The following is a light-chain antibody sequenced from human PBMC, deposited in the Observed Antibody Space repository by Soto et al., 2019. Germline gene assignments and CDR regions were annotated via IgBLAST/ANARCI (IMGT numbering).Light chain of an antibody. CDR2: GAF. CDR3: QQCNNWPLT. Sequence: EILMTHSPATLSLSPGERATLSCRASQSVSNNLVWYQQKPGQAPRLLIYGAFTRATGIPARFSGSGSGTEFTLTISSLQSEDFAVYYCQQCNNWPLTFGQGTKVDIK. CDR1: QSVSNN. V-gene: IGKV3-15*01. J-gene: IGKJ1*01.